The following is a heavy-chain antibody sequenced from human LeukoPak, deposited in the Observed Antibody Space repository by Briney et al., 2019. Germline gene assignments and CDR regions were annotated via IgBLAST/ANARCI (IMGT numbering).Heavy chain of an antibody. V-gene: IGHV4-30-2*01. D-gene: IGHD6-13*01. J-gene: IGHJ2*01. Sequence: SETLPLTCTVSGGSISSGGYYWSWIRQPPGKGLERIGYIYHSGSTYYNPSLKSRVTISVDRSKNQFSLKLSSVTAADTAVYYCARRVAAANWYFDLWGRGTLVTVSS. CDR2: IYHSGST. CDR3: ARRVAAANWYFDL. CDR1: GGSISSGGYY.